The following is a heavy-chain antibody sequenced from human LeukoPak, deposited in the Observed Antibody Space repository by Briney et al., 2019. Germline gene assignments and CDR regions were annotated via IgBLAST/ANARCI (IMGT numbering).Heavy chain of an antibody. CDR1: GGTFSSYA. D-gene: IGHD2-2*01. CDR2: IIPIFGTA. V-gene: IGHV1-69*01. Sequence: ASVKVSCKASGGTFSSYAISWVRQAPGQGLEWMGGIIPIFGTANYAQKFQGRVTITADESTSTAYMELSSLRSEDTAVYYCARILVVVPAARRSHDAFDIWGQGTMVTVSS. J-gene: IGHJ3*02. CDR3: ARILVVVPAARRSHDAFDI.